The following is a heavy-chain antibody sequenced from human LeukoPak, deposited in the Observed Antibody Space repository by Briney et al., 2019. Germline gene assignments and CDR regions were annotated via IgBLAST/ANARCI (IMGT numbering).Heavy chain of an antibody. CDR3: ATVAAIPQYYFDY. CDR2: FDPEGGET. CDR1: GYTLTELS. J-gene: IGHJ4*02. D-gene: IGHD2-2*02. V-gene: IGHV1-24*01. Sequence: ASVKVSCKVSGYTLTELSMHWVRQAPGKGLEWMGGFDPEGGETIYAQKFQGRVTMTEDTSTDTAYMELSSLRSEDTAVYYCATVAAIPQYYFDYWGQGTLVTVSS.